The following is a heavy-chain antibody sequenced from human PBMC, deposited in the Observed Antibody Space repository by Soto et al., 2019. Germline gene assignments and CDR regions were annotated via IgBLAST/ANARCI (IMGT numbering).Heavy chain of an antibody. Sequence: SETLSLTCTVSGGSINSGRYSWTWIRQPPGKGLEWIGHMYHTGTTYYNPSLKGRVTMSVDTSKNQFSLKLSSVTAADTAVYYCARGINHYASSGYSWFDPWGQGTLVT. CDR2: MYHTGTT. CDR1: GGSINSGRYS. J-gene: IGHJ5*02. CDR3: ARGINHYASSGYSWFDP. D-gene: IGHD3-22*01. V-gene: IGHV4-30-2*01.